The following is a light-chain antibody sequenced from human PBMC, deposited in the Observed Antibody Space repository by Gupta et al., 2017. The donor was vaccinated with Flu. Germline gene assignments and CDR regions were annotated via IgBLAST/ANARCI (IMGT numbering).Light chain of an antibody. CDR2: DTS. CDR3: QQPCNWPRT. CDR1: QSINSC. J-gene: IGKJ1*01. Sequence: PALVSSSVGERATLTCRASQSINSCLVWYQQSPGQAPGLLIYDTSTRASGIPARFSGSGSGTDFTLTISSLEPEDFAAYYCQQPCNWPRTFGPGTKLEI. V-gene: IGKV3-11*01.